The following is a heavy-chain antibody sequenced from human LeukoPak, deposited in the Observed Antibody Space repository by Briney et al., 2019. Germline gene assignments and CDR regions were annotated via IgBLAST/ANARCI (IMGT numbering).Heavy chain of an antibody. CDR1: GFTLSSYE. J-gene: IGHJ4*02. D-gene: IGHD5-24*01. V-gene: IGHV3-9*01. Sequence: GGSLRLSCIVSGFTLSSYEMSWIRQAPGKGLEWVSTIGWNSGSIGYADSVKGRFTISRDNAKNSLYLQMNSLRAEDTAFYYCAKDGRWLQLEYYFDYWGQGTLVTVSS. CDR3: AKDGRWLQLEYYFDY. CDR2: IGWNSGSI.